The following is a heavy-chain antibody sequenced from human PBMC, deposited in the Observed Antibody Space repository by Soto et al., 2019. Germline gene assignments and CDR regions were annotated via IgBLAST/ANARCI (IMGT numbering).Heavy chain of an antibody. CDR1: GFTFTRYS. J-gene: IGHJ4*02. V-gene: IGHV3-21*06. CDR3: ARESEDLTSNFDY. Sequence: EVQLVESGGGLVKPGGSLRLSCAASGFTFTRYSMNWVRQAPGKGLEWVSSISSTTNYIYYGDSMRGRFTIARDNAKNALYLEMNCLRAEDTALYYCARESEDLTSNFDYWGQGALVTVSS. CDR2: ISSTTNYI.